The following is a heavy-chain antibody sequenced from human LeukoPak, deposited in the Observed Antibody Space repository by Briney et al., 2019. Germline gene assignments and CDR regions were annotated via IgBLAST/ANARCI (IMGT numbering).Heavy chain of an antibody. CDR3: ARVYVTGDY. CDR1: GYTFTGYY. V-gene: IGHV1-8*02. Sequence: ASVKVSCKASGYTFTGYYMHWVRQAPGQGLEWMGWINPNSGNTGYAQKFQGRVTMTRNISISTAYMELSSLRSEDTAVYYCARVYVTGDYWGQGTLVTVSS. CDR2: INPNSGNT. J-gene: IGHJ4*02. D-gene: IGHD2-8*01.